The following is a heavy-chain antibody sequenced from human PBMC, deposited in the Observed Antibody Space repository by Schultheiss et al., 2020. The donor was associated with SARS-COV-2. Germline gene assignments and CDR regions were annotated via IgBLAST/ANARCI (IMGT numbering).Heavy chain of an antibody. Sequence: SETLSLTCTVSGGSISSGGYYWSWIRQHPGKGLEWIGYIYYSGSTYYNPSLKSRVAISVDTSKNHFSLNLTSVTAADTAVYYCARVRLAGRSGYHFDTWGQGTQVTVSS. CDR3: ARVRLAGRSGYHFDT. CDR1: GGSISSGGYY. D-gene: IGHD3-22*01. V-gene: IGHV4-31*03. J-gene: IGHJ4*02. CDR2: IYYSGST.